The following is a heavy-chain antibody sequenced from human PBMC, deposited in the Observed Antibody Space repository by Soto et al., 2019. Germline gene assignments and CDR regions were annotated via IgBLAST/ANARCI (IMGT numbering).Heavy chain of an antibody. CDR1: GFTFSSYA. CDR2: ISYDGSNK. J-gene: IGHJ6*02. V-gene: IGHV3-30-3*01. D-gene: IGHD3-9*01. Sequence: QVQLVESGGGVVQPGRSLRLSCAASGFTFSSYAMHWVRQAPGKGLEWVAVISYDGSNKYYADSVKGRFTISRDNSKNTXYLQMNSLRAEDTAVYYCARGGALSLRYFDGAVGVWGQGTTVTVSS. CDR3: ARGGALSLRYFDGAVGV.